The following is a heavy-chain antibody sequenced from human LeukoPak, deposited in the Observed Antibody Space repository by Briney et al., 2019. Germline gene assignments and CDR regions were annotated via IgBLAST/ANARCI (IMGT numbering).Heavy chain of an antibody. CDR3: ARDSRAFVVYVSYYFGMDV. J-gene: IGHJ6*02. CDR1: GFTFSNYW. Sequence: GGSLRLSCAVSGFTFSNYWMSWVRQTPGKGLEWVANIKGDGSESYYVDSVKGRFTISRDNAKNSLHLQMNSLRVEDTAVYYCARDSRAFVVYVSYYFGMDVWGQGTTVTVSS. CDR2: IKGDGSES. V-gene: IGHV3-7*01. D-gene: IGHD2-8*01.